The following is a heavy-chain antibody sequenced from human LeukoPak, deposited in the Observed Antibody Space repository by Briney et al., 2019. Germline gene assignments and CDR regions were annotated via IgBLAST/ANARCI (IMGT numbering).Heavy chain of an antibody. Sequence: PGGTLRLSCAASGITFSSYGMSWVRQAPGKGLEWVSSISSIGGTKYNADSVKGRFTISRDNSKNTLYLQMNSLRAEDTAIYYCAKNGDRGAYCTGGTCYPYFYYYMDVWGKGTTVTI. CDR2: ISSIGGTK. CDR1: GITFSSYG. D-gene: IGHD2-15*01. J-gene: IGHJ6*03. V-gene: IGHV3-23*01. CDR3: AKNGDRGAYCTGGTCYPYFYYYMDV.